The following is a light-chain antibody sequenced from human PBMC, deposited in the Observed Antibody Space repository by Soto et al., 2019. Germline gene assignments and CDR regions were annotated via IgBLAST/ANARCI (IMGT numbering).Light chain of an antibody. CDR1: SSNIGAGYD. V-gene: IGLV1-40*01. J-gene: IGLJ1*01. Sequence: QSVLTQPPSVSGAPGQRVTISCTGSSSNIGAGYDVHWYQQLPGTAPKLLIYGNNNRPSGVPDRFSGFKSGTSASLAITGLQAEDEADYYCQSYDSSLSAYYVFGTGTKVTVL. CDR2: GNN. CDR3: QSYDSSLSAYYV.